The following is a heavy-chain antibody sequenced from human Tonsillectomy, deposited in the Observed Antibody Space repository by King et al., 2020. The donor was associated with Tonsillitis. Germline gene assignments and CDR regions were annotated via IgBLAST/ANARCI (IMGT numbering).Heavy chain of an antibody. J-gene: IGHJ6*03. CDR1: GFTFSHYW. V-gene: IGHV3-7*04. D-gene: IGHD3-22*01. CDR3: ARNSSDPKFYYYYYMDV. Sequence: VQLVESGGGLVRPGGSLRLSCAASGFTFSHYWMSWVRLAPGKGLEWVANIKQDGSEKYYVDSLKGPFTISRDNAKNSLYLQMNSLRAEDTAVYYCARNSSDPKFYYYYYMDVWGKGTTVTVSS. CDR2: IKQDGSEK.